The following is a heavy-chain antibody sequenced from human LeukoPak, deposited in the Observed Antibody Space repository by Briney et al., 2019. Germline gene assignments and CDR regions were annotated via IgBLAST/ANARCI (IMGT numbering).Heavy chain of an antibody. CDR1: GGTFSSYA. CDR3: ASSYDSSGTYFDY. V-gene: IGHV1-69*04. CDR2: IIPILGIA. Sequence: GASVTVSCKASGGTFSSYAISWVRQAPGQGLEWMGRIIPILGIANYAQKFQGRVTITADKSTSTAYMELSSLRSEDTAVYYCASSYDSSGTYFDYWGQGTLVTVSS. D-gene: IGHD3-22*01. J-gene: IGHJ4*02.